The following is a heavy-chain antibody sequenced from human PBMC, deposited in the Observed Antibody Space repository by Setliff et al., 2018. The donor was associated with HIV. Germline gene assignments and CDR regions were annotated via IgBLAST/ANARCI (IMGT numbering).Heavy chain of an antibody. CDR2: IIPSGST. J-gene: IGHJ4*02. CDR1: DGSVSSTGYY. V-gene: IGHV4-34*01. Sequence: ASETLSLTCTVSDGSVSSTGYYWSWIRQPPGKGLEWIGEIIPSGSTNYNPSLKSRVTISVDTSKNQFSLKLSFVTAADTAVYYCARGWFGGYYFDYWGQGTLVTVSS. CDR3: ARGWFGGYYFDY. D-gene: IGHD3-10*01.